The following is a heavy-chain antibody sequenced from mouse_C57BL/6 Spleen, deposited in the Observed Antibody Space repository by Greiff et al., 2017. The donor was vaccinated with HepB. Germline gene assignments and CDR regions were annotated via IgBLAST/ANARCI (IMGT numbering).Heavy chain of an antibody. CDR3: ARPLVTTVVEAMDY. J-gene: IGHJ4*01. V-gene: IGHV1-82*01. CDR2: IYPGDGDT. Sequence: QVQLQQSGPELVKPGASVKISCKASGYAFSSSWMNWVKQRPGKGLEWIGRIYPGDGDTNYNGKFKGKATLTADKSSSTAYMQLSSLTSEDSAVYFCARPLVTTVVEAMDYWGQGTSVTVSS. D-gene: IGHD1-1*01. CDR1: GYAFSSSW.